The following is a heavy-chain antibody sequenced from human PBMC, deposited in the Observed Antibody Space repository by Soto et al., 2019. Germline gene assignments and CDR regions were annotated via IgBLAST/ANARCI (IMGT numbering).Heavy chain of an antibody. CDR2: IFSNDEK. D-gene: IGHD6-13*01. CDR1: GFSLSNPGLG. V-gene: IGHV2-26*04. J-gene: IGHJ5*02. Sequence: QVTVKESGPVLVKPTETLPLTCTVSGFSLSNPGLGVSWIRQPPGKPLEWLAHIFSNDEKSYSTSLKSRLTISKDTSKSQVVLTMTNMDPVDTATYYCASTYSTSWYWFDPWGQGTLVTVSS. CDR3: ASTYSTSWYWFDP.